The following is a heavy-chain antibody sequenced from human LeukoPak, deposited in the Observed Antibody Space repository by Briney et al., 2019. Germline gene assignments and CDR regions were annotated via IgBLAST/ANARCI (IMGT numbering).Heavy chain of an antibody. V-gene: IGHV1-2*02. CDR2: FHPGSGGA. J-gene: IGHJ4*02. CDR3: AVKRMRANPFDY. Sequence: GASVKVSCKAPAYTFIDYYVHWVRQAPGQGLEWMGWFHPGSGGAGYAQKFQGRVLMTSDTSISTAYMHLTRLRSDDTAVYYCAVKRMRANPFDYWGQGPLVPVSS. D-gene: IGHD2-15*01. CDR1: AYTFIDYY.